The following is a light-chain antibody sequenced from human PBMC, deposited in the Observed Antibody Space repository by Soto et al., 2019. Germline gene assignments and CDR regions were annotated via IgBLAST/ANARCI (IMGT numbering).Light chain of an antibody. CDR3: QQYNSWSPIT. CDR1: QSVNNY. V-gene: IGKV3-11*01. J-gene: IGKJ5*01. CDR2: DTS. Sequence: EIVMTQSPSTLSLSPGERATLSCRASQSVNNYLAWYQQKPGQAPRLLIYDTSDRATGIPARFSGSGSGTDFTLTISSLEPEDFAVFYCQQYNSWSPITFGQGTRLEIK.